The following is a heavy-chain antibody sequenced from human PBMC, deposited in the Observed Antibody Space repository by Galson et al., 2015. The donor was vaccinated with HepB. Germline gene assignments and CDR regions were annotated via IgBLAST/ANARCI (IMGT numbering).Heavy chain of an antibody. D-gene: IGHD5-18*01. CDR2: ITPSGDNT. Sequence: SLRLSCAASGFTFRNYAMSWVRQAPGKGLEWVSAITPSGDNTYSADSVKGRFTVSRDKSNNMLYMQMNSLIAGDAGLYFCAKGYGSFDSWGQGTLVTVSS. J-gene: IGHJ5*01. CDR1: GFTFRNYA. CDR3: AKGYGSFDS. V-gene: IGHV3-23*01.